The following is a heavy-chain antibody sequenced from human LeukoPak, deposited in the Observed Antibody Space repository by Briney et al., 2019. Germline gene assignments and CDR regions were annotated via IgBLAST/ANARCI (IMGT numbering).Heavy chain of an antibody. D-gene: IGHD5-24*01. V-gene: IGHV3-30*04. J-gene: IGHJ3*02. CDR1: GFTFSSYA. CDR3: ARDDKDRNYGSAFDI. CDR2: IFSEGSHK. Sequence: PGGSLRLSCAASGFTFSSYAMHWVRQAPGKGLEWVADIFSEGSHKYYVDSVKGRFTISRDGSTNTLYLEMNSLRTEDTALYYCARDDKDRNYGSAFDIWGQGTMVTVSS.